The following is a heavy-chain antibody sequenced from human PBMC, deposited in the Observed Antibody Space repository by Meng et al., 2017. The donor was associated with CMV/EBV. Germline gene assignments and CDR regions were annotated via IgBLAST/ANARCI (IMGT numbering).Heavy chain of an antibody. D-gene: IGHD2-2*02. CDR2: INHSGST. V-gene: IGHV4-34*01. J-gene: IGHJ4*02. CDR3: ARGPFQLLYYLDD. Sequence: SETLSLTCAVSGGSFSGYYWSWIRQPPGKGLEWIGEINHSGSTNYTPSLKSRVTISVDTSKNQFSLKLSSVTAADTAVYYCARGPFQLLYYLDDWGQGTPVTVSS. CDR1: GGSFSGYY.